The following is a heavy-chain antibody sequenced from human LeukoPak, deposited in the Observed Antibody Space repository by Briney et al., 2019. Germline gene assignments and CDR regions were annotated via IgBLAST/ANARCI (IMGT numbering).Heavy chain of an antibody. D-gene: IGHD3-3*01. CDR1: GGAISSYY. CDR3: ARHRYYDFWSGPLFDP. Sequence: PSETLSLTCNISGGAISSYYWSWIRQSPGKGLESIGYIHYSGSTNYNPSLKSRVTISVDTSKNQFSLKLSSVTAADTAVYYCARHRYYDFWSGPLFDPWGQGTLVTVSS. CDR2: IHYSGST. J-gene: IGHJ5*02. V-gene: IGHV4-59*08.